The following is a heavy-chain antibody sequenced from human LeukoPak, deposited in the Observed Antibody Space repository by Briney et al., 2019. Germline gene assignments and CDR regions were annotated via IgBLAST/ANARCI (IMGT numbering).Heavy chain of an antibody. CDR2: IIPILGVP. V-gene: IGHV1-69*10. D-gene: IGHD3-9*01. J-gene: IGHJ3*02. Sequence: SVKVSCKASGGTFSSHAINWVRQAPGQGLEWMGGIIPILGVPNYAQNFQGRVTIIVDKSTRTAYMELSSLRSEDTAVYYCTRDRGSSYDILTGYSGWAFDIWGQGTMVTVSS. CDR1: GGTFSSHA. CDR3: TRDRGSSYDILTGYSGWAFDI.